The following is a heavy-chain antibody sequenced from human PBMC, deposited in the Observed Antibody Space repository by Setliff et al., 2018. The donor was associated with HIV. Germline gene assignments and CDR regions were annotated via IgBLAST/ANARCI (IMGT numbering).Heavy chain of an antibody. CDR1: GFTFSSYS. CDR3: AKVGANCGHDCFPFYMDV. Sequence: GESLKISCAASGFTFSSYSMNWVRQAPGKGPEWVSCISSTGYTIYYADSVKGRFTISRDNAKNSLYLQMNSLRVEDTAVYYCAKVGANCGHDCFPFYMDVWGKGTTVTVSS. D-gene: IGHD2-21*01. J-gene: IGHJ6*03. CDR2: ISSTGYTI. V-gene: IGHV3-48*03.